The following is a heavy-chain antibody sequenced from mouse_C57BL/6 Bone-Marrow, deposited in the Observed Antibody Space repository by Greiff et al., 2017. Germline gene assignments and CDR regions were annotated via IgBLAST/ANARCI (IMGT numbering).Heavy chain of an antibody. Sequence: QVQLQQSGPELVKPGASVKISCKASGYAFSSSWMNWVKQRPGKGLEWIGRIYPGDGDTNYNGKFKGKATLTADKSSSTAYMRLSSLTSEDSAVYFCAIPRFAYWGQGTRVTVTA. J-gene: IGHJ3*01. CDR3: AIPRFAY. V-gene: IGHV1-82*01. CDR2: IYPGDGDT. CDR1: GYAFSSSW.